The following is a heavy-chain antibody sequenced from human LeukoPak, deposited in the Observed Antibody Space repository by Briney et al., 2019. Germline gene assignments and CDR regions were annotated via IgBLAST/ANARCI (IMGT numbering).Heavy chain of an antibody. Sequence: SVKVSCKASGGTFSSYAISWVRQAPGQGLEWMGRIIPIFGTANYAQKFQGRGTITTDESTSTAYMELSSLRSEDTAVYYCATPGYCSGGSCYSDAFDIWGQGTMVTVSS. CDR2: IIPIFGTA. V-gene: IGHV1-69*05. CDR3: ATPGYCSGGSCYSDAFDI. J-gene: IGHJ3*02. CDR1: GGTFSSYA. D-gene: IGHD2-15*01.